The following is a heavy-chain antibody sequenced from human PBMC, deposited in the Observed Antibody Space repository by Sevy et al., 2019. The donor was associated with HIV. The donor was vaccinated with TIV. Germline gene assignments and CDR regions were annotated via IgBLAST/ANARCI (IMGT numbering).Heavy chain of an antibody. CDR3: ARLYPCGGACYYFDY. J-gene: IGHJ4*02. V-gene: IGHV1-69*13. D-gene: IGHD2-21*02. CDR2: IIASAGNA. Sequence: ASVKVSCKASGGTFITYIISWVQQAPGQGLEWMGGIIASAGNANYAQNFQGRVTFTADESTSTAYMQMSSLRSEDTAIYYCARLYPCGGACYYFDYWGQGTLVTVSS. CDR1: GGTFITYI.